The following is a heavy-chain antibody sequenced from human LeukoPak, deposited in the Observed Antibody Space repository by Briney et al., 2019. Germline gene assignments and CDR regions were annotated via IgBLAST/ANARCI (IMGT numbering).Heavy chain of an antibody. V-gene: IGHV6-1*01. CDR3: ATDDVGRRYDY. CDR2: TYYRSNWIN. J-gene: IGHJ4*02. D-gene: IGHD1-26*01. CDR1: GDSVFSSTAA. Sequence: SQTLSLTFAISGDSVFSSTAAWNWIRQSPSRGLEWLGRTYYRSNWINEYAISVRGRIAINPDTSKNQFSLQLNSVTPEDTAVYFCATDDVGRRYDYWGQGIRVTVSS.